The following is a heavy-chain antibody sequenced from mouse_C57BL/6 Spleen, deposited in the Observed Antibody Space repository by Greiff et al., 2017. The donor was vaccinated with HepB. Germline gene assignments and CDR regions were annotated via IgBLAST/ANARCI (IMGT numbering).Heavy chain of an antibody. V-gene: IGHV5-6*01. CDR1: GFTFSSYG. CDR3: ARHGTLVKGGDFDV. J-gene: IGHJ1*03. CDR2: ISSGGSYP. Sequence: LVESGGDLVKPGGSLKLSCAASGFTFSSYGMSWVRQTPDKRLEWVATISSGGSYPYYPDSVKGRFTISRDNAKNTLYLQMSSLKSEDTALYYCARHGTLVKGGDFDVWGTGTTVTVSS. D-gene: IGHD1-1*02.